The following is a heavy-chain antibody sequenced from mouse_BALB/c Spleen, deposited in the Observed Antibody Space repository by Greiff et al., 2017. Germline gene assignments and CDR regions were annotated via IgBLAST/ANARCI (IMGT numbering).Heavy chain of an antibody. CDR1: GFTFSDYY. CDR2: ISDGGSYT. CDR3: ARDGGGYYAMDY. J-gene: IGHJ4*01. Sequence: DVKLVESGGGLVKPGGSLKLSCAASGFTFSDYYMYWVRQTPEKRLEWVATISDGGSYTYYPDSVKGRFTISRDNAKNNLYLQMSSLKSEDTAMYYCARDGGGYYAMDYWGQGTSVTVSS. V-gene: IGHV5-4*02.